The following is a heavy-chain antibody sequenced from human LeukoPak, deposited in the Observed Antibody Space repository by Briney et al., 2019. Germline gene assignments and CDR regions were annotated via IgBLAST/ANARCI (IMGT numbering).Heavy chain of an antibody. Sequence: SGGSLTPACAVAGPTFSNAWMAWVRRARGRGLEWVANINQGGSTKQYVDSVRGRFTISRDNAKNSLYLQMNSLRAEDTGLYHCARDMKGSLDYWGQGTLVTVSS. J-gene: IGHJ4*02. CDR1: GPTFSNAW. CDR3: ARDMKGSLDY. D-gene: IGHD3-16*01. V-gene: IGHV3-7*01. CDR2: INQGGSTK.